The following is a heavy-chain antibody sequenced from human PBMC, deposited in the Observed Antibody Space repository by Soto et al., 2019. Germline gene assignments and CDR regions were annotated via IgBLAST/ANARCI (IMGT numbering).Heavy chain of an antibody. CDR3: ARIIHSVVPAANWFDP. V-gene: IGHV1-18*01. CDR2: ISAYNGNT. CDR1: GYTFTSYG. Sequence: ASVKVSCKACGYTFTSYGISWVRQAPGQGLEWMGWISAYNGNTNYAQKLQGRVTMTTDTSTSTAYMELRSLRSDDTAVYYCARIIHSVVPAANWFDPWGQGTLVTAPQ. D-gene: IGHD2-2*01. J-gene: IGHJ5*02.